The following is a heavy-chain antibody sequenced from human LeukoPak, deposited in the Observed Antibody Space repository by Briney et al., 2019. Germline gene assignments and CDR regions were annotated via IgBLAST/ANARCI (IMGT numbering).Heavy chain of an antibody. Sequence: GGSLRLSCAASGFTFSSYWMSWVRQAPGKGLEWVANIKQDGSEKYYVDSVKGRFTISRDNAKNSLYLQMNSLRAEDTAVYYCARDLRGGYYYYGMDVWGQGTTVTVSS. D-gene: IGHD5/OR15-5a*01. CDR3: ARDLRGGYYYYGMDV. CDR2: IKQDGSEK. J-gene: IGHJ6*02. CDR1: GFTFSSYW. V-gene: IGHV3-7*01.